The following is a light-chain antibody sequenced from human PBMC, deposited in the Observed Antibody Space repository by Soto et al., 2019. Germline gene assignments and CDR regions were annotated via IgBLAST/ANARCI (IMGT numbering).Light chain of an antibody. J-gene: IGKJ2*01. Sequence: DIQMNQSPSSLSASVGDRVTITCRASQSISSYLNWYQQKPGKAPKLLIYAKSSLPSGVPSRVSGSGSGTDFTLTISSLQPEDFATYFCQQSYSTPPAFGQGTKLEIK. V-gene: IGKV1-39*01. CDR2: AKS. CDR3: QQSYSTPPA. CDR1: QSISSY.